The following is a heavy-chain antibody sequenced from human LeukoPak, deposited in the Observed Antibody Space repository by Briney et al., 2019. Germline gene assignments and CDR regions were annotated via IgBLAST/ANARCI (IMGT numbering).Heavy chain of an antibody. CDR1: GFTFSSYG. J-gene: IGHJ4*02. D-gene: IGHD3-10*01. CDR2: IWYDGSNK. Sequence: GGSLRLSCAASGFTFSSYGMHWVRQAPGKGLEWVAVIWYDGSNKYYADSVKGRFTISRDNSKNTLYLQMNSLRAEDTAVYYCAREASGSDPNFDYWGQGTLVTVSS. CDR3: AREASGSDPNFDY. V-gene: IGHV3-33*01.